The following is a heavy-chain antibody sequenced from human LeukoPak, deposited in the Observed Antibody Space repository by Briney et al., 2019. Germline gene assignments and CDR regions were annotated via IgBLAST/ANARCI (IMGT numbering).Heavy chain of an antibody. V-gene: IGHV3-23*01. CDR1: GFTFNTYA. D-gene: IGHD6-19*01. CDR2: ICGSGGCT. J-gene: IGHJ4*02. CDR3: AKTKVGYSRGRLPRWPGDC. Sequence: GGSLRLSCEASGFTFNTYAIYWVRQAPGKGLEWVSGICGSGGCTYYADSVKGRFTISRDNSKNTVYLQMNSLTADDTAVYYWAKTKVGYSRGRLPRWPGDCRGQGTLVTVSS.